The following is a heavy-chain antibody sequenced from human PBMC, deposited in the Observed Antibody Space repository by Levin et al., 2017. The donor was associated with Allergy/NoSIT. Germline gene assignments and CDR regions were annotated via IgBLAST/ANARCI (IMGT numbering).Heavy chain of an antibody. CDR3: ARVGLPAAISHYYYYAMDG. J-gene: IGHJ6*02. CDR2: INPNSGGT. Sequence: ASVKVSCKASGYTFTGYYMHWVRQAPGQGLEWMGWINPNSGGTNYAQKFQGRVTMTRDTSISTAYMELSRLRSDDTAVYYCARVGLPAAISHYYYYAMDGWGQGTTVTVSS. V-gene: IGHV1-2*02. D-gene: IGHD2-2*01. CDR1: GYTFTGYY.